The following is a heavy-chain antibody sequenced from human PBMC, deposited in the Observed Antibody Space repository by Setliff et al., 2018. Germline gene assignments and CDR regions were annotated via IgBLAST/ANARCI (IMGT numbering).Heavy chain of an antibody. CDR2: VSSSGSP. D-gene: IGHD2-21*01. Sequence: SETLSLTCKVSGDSIIGYYWSWIRQSPGKGLDWIGYVSSSGSPNYSPSFKSRVTMSIDASKNQFSLKLSSVTASDTAVYYCARLYHKENSADFRRAPFDVWGQGIMVTVSS. CDR3: ARLYHKENSADFRRAPFDV. V-gene: IGHV4-59*01. J-gene: IGHJ3*01. CDR1: GDSIIGYY.